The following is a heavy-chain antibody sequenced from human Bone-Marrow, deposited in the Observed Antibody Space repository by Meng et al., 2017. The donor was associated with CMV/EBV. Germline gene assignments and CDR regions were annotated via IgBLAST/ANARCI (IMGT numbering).Heavy chain of an antibody. CDR1: GFTFRSSA. J-gene: IGHJ4*02. CDR2: ITGSGGST. CDR3: AKALSSTRYREYYDF. V-gene: IGHV3-23*01. Sequence: GESLKISCAASGFTFRSSAMSWVRQAPGKGLEWVSAITGSGGSTYHADSVKGRFTISRDNSKNTLYVQLNSLRAEDTAVYHCAKALSSTRYREYYDFWGQGTLVTVSS. D-gene: IGHD6-13*01.